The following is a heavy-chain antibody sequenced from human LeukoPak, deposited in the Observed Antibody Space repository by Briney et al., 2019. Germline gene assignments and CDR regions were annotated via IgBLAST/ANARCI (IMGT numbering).Heavy chain of an antibody. Sequence: PSETLPLTCTVSGGSISSYYWSWIRQPPGKRLEWIGYIYYSGSTNSNPSLKSRVTISADTSKNQFSLKLSSVTAADTAVYYCARGNYDSRGYSNAFDIWGQGAMVTVSS. CDR1: GGSISSYY. J-gene: IGHJ3*02. D-gene: IGHD3-22*01. CDR3: ARGNYDSRGYSNAFDI. CDR2: IYYSGST. V-gene: IGHV4-59*01.